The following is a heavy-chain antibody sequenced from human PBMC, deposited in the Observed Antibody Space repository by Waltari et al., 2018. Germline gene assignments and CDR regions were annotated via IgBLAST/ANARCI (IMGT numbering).Heavy chain of an antibody. D-gene: IGHD1-26*01. CDR2: INAGNGNT. V-gene: IGHV1-3*01. Sequence: QVQLVQSGAEVKKPGASVKVSCKASGYTFTSYAMHWVRQAPGQRLEWMGWINAGNGNTKYSQKFQGRVTITRDTSASTAYMELSSLRSEDTAVYYCARAIVGANLIDYWGQGTLVTVSS. CDR1: GYTFTSYA. CDR3: ARAIVGANLIDY. J-gene: IGHJ4*02.